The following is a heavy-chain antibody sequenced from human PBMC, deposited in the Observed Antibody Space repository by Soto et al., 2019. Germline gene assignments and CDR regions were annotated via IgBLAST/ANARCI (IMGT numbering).Heavy chain of an antibody. CDR2: IIPIFGTA. J-gene: IGHJ6*02. D-gene: IGHD3-3*01. Sequence: ASVKVSCKASGGTFSSYAISWVRQAPGQGLEWMGGIIPIFGTANYAQKFQGRVTITADESTSTAYMELSSLRSEDTAVYYCARMKSITIFGVVPDDYYYYYGMHVCGQGTTVTVSS. CDR3: ARMKSITIFGVVPDDYYYYYGMHV. V-gene: IGHV1-69*13. CDR1: GGTFSSYA.